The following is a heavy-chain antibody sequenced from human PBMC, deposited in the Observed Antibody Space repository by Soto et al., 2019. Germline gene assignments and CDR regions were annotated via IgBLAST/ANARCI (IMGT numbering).Heavy chain of an antibody. V-gene: IGHV1-2*04. D-gene: IGHD2-2*01. CDR3: ARGLVFSGTGCFQDYYYYYYGMDV. Sequence: GASVKVSCKASGYTFTGYYMHWVRQAPGQGLEWMGWINPNSGGTNYAQKFQGWVTMTRDTSISTAYMELSRLRSDDTAVYYCARGLVFSGTGCFQDYYYYYYGMDVWGQGTTVTVSS. CDR1: GYTFTGYY. CDR2: INPNSGGT. J-gene: IGHJ6*02.